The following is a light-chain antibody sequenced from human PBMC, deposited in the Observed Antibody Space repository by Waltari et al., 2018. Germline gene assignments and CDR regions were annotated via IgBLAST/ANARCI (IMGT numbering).Light chain of an antibody. J-gene: IGKJ4*01. CDR1: QSGRTD. Sequence: ESLRTQSPSTLSVSPGERATLYGGASQSGRTDVAWYQHKPGQTPRLLSYGASTSAAGISPRYSGSGSGAEFTLTISSLQPEDTAVYYCQQYNQLPLLTFGGGPKVEI. CDR2: GAS. V-gene: IGKV3-15*01. CDR3: QQYNQLPLLT.